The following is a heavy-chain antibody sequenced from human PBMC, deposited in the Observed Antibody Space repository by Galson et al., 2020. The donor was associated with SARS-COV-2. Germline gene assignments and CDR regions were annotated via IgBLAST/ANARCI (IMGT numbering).Heavy chain of an antibody. D-gene: IGHD1-7*01. CDR1: GVPITGPY. V-gene: IGHV4-59*11. Sequence: ETSETLSLTCSVSGVPITGPYWTWVRQTPGDGLEYIGYVHYTGNTNYNPSLKSRVTISLDISKNQFSLHLNSVTAADTATYYCARVPADYTGWNFGPWGRGTLVTVSS. J-gene: IGHJ5*02. CDR3: ARVPADYTGWNFGP. CDR2: VHYTGNT.